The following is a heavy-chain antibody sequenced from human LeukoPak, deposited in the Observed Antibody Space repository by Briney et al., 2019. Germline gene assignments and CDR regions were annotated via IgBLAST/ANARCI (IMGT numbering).Heavy chain of an antibody. Sequence: ASVKVSCKASGYTFSGYYMHWVRQAPGQGLEWMGWINPNSGGTKYAQKFQGRVTMTRDTSISTAYMELSSLRSEDTAVYYCARGVVPAATAEYFQHWGQGTLVTVSS. D-gene: IGHD2-2*01. V-gene: IGHV1-2*02. CDR3: ARGVVPAATAEYFQH. J-gene: IGHJ1*01. CDR2: INPNSGGT. CDR1: GYTFSGYY.